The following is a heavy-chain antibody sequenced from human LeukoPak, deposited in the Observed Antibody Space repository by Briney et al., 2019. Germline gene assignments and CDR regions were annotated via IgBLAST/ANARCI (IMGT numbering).Heavy chain of an antibody. CDR3: ATYYYDSSGYSYYFDY. V-gene: IGHV1-18*01. Sequence: RWASVKVSCKASGYAFTSYGISWVRQAPGQGLEWMGWISAYNGNTNYAQKLQGRVTMTTDTSTSTAYMELRSLRSDDPAVYYCATYYYDSSGYSYYFDYWGQGTLVTVSS. CDR2: ISAYNGNT. J-gene: IGHJ4*02. D-gene: IGHD3-22*01. CDR1: GYAFTSYG.